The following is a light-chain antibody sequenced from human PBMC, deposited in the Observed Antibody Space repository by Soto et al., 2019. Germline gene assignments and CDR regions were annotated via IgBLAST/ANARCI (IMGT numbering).Light chain of an antibody. CDR3: SARDDILSGVV. CDR1: SSNIGSNH. V-gene: IGLV1-47*01. J-gene: IGLJ2*01. CDR2: RSD. Sequence: QSALTQPPSASGTPGQRISISCSGSSSNIGSNHVYWYQQFPGMAPKLLMYRSDQRPTGVPDRFSGSKSVTSASLAISGLRSDDEADYYCSARDDILSGVVFGGGTKLTVL.